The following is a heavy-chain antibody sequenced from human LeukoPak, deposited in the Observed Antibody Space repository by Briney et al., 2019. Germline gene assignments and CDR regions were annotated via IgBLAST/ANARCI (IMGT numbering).Heavy chain of an antibody. CDR3: AKDGVGANPFDY. Sequence: GGSLRLSCAASGFTFSSYAMSWVRPAPGKGLEWVSALSGSGGSSYYADPVKGRFTISRDNSKNTLYLQMNSLRAEDTAVYYCAKDGVGANPFDYWGQGTLVTVSS. V-gene: IGHV3-23*01. CDR2: LSGSGGSS. J-gene: IGHJ4*02. D-gene: IGHD1-26*01. CDR1: GFTFSSYA.